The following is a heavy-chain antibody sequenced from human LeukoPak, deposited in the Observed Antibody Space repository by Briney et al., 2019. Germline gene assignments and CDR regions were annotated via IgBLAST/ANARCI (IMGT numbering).Heavy chain of an antibody. Sequence: GESLKISFKGSGSSFTSYWIAWVRQMPGKGVEWMAIIYPGDSETRYSPSFQGQVTISADKSITTAYLQWSSLKASDTAMYYCARRSSGGSYWDWGQGTLVTVSS. J-gene: IGHJ4*02. V-gene: IGHV5-51*01. CDR1: GSSFTSYW. D-gene: IGHD1-26*01. CDR3: ARRSSGGSYWD. CDR2: IYPGDSET.